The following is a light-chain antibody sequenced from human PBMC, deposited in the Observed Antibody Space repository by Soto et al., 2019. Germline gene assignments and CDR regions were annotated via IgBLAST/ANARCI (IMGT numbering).Light chain of an antibody. V-gene: IGLV2-23*02. CDR2: EVS. CDR3: CSYAGSFTWV. J-gene: IGLJ3*02. Sequence: QSALTQPASVSGSPGQSITFSCTGTSSDLGSYNLVSWYQHHPDKAPKLMIYEVSKRPSGVSNRFSSSKSGNTASLTISGLQAEDEGDYYCCSYAGSFTWVFGGGTKVTVL. CDR1: SSDLGSYNL.